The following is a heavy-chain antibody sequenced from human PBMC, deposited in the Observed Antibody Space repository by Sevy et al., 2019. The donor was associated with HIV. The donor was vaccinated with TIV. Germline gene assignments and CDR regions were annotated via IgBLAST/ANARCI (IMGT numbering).Heavy chain of an antibody. Sequence: SETLSLTCTVSGGSISSYYWSWIRQPPGKGLEWIGYIYYSGSTNYNPSLKSRVTISVDTSKNQFSLKLSSVTAADTAVYYCARDGEWELYAFDIWGQGTMVTVSS. J-gene: IGHJ3*02. CDR3: ARDGEWELYAFDI. V-gene: IGHV4-59*01. CDR1: GGSISSYY. CDR2: IYYSGST. D-gene: IGHD1-26*01.